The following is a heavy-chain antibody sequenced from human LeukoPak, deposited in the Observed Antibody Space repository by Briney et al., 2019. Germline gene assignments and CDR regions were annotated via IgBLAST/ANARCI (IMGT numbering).Heavy chain of an antibody. CDR1: GYTFTGYY. J-gene: IGHJ4*02. CDR2: INPNSGGT. D-gene: IGHD3-22*01. V-gene: IGHV1-2*02. CDR3: ARPNYYDSSGFDY. Sequence: WASVKVSCKASGYTFTGYYMHWVRQAPGQGLEWMGWINPNSGGTNYAQKFQGRVTMTRDTSISTAYMELSRLRSDDTAVYYCARPNYYDSSGFDYWGQGTLVTVSS.